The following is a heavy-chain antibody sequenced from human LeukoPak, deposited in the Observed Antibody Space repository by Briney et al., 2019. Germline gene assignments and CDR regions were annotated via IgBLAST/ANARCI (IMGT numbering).Heavy chain of an antibody. Sequence: ASVKVSCKAPGYTFTSYDINWVRQATGQGLEWMGWMNPNSGNTGYAQKFQGRVTITRNTSISTAYMELSSLRSEDTAVYYCARGRYCSSTSCYRNDAFDIWGQGTMVTVSS. CDR3: ARGRYCSSTSCYRNDAFDI. V-gene: IGHV1-8*03. D-gene: IGHD2-2*02. J-gene: IGHJ3*02. CDR1: GYTFTSYD. CDR2: MNPNSGNT.